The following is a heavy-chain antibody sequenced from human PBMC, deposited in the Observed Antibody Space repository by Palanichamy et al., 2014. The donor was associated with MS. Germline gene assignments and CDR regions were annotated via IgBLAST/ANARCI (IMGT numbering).Heavy chain of an antibody. Sequence: EVQLVESGGALVQTGGSLRLSCAASGFTLRNYWMHWVRQAPGKGLVWVSRVNGDGTGTAYADSVKGRFTISRDNAKNTLDLQMNSLRAEDTAVYYCVRDFRDDDDVRFDPWGQGTLVTVSS. CDR2: VNGDGTGT. D-gene: IGHD5-24*01. CDR1: GFTLRNYW. J-gene: IGHJ5*02. V-gene: IGHV3-74*01. CDR3: VRDFRDDDDVRFDP.